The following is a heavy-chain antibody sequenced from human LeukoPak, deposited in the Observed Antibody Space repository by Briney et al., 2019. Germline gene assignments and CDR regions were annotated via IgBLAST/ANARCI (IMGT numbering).Heavy chain of an antibody. D-gene: IGHD3-10*01. Sequence: PSETLSLTCTVSGGSISSGSYYWSWIRQPAGKGLEWIGRIYTSGSTNYNPSLKSRVTISVDTSKNQFSLKLREVTAADTAVYFCARTLGSGLSPDWGPGTLVAVSS. CDR2: IYTSGST. J-gene: IGHJ4*02. CDR3: ARTLGSGLSPD. V-gene: IGHV4-61*02. CDR1: GGSISSGSYY.